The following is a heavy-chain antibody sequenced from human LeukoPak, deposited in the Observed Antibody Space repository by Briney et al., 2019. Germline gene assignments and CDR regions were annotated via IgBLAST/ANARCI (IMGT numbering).Heavy chain of an antibody. V-gene: IGHV3-15*01. J-gene: IGHJ6*02. CDR1: GFTFSNAW. CDR2: IKSKTDGGTT. D-gene: IGHD6-13*01. Sequence: GGSLRLSCAASGFTFSNAWMSWVRQAPGKGLEWVGRIKSKTDGGTTDYAAPVKGTFTISRDDSKNTLYLQMNSLKTEDTAVYYCTTAAGIYYGMDVWGQGTTVTVSS. CDR3: TTAAGIYYGMDV.